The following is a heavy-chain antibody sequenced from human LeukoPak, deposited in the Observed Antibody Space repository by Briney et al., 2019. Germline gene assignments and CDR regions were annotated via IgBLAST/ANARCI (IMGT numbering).Heavy chain of an antibody. D-gene: IGHD3-22*01. CDR1: GYTFTSYG. J-gene: IGHJ3*02. CDR2: IGAYNGNT. V-gene: IGHV1-18*01. CDR3: ARDHYYDSSGYYTFDI. Sequence: GASVKVSCKASGYTFTSYGISWVRQAPGQGLEWMGWIGAYNGNTNYAQKLQGRVTMTTDTSTSTACMELRSLRSDDTAVYYCARDHYYDSSGYYTFDIWGQGTMVTVSS.